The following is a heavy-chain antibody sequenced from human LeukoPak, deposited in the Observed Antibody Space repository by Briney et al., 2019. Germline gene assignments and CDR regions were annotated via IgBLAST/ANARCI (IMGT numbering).Heavy chain of an antibody. Sequence: PGGSLRLSCAASGFTFSSYWMYWGRQAPGKGLVWVSRINSDGISTTYADSVKGRFTISRDNAKNTLYLQMNGLRAEDTAVYYCARTSSGLEPFDFWGQGTLVTVSS. CDR2: INSDGIST. CDR1: GFTFSSYW. J-gene: IGHJ4*02. D-gene: IGHD3-22*01. CDR3: ARTSSGLEPFDF. V-gene: IGHV3-74*01.